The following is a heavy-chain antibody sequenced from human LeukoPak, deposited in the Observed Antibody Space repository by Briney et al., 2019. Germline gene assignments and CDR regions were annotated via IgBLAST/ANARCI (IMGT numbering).Heavy chain of an antibody. CDR1: GYTFTSYD. Sequence: GASVKVSCKASGYTFTSYDINWVRQATAQGLEWMGWMNPNSSNTSYTQKFQGRVTMTRNTSISTAYMELSSLRSEDTAVYYCARDSSSWSVYYYCMDVWGQGTTVTVSS. D-gene: IGHD6-13*01. CDR3: ARDSSSWSVYYYCMDV. J-gene: IGHJ6*02. V-gene: IGHV1-8*01. CDR2: MNPNSSNT.